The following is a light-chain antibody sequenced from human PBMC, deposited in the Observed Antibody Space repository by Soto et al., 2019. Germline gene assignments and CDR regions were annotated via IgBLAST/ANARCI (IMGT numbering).Light chain of an antibody. CDR1: SSDIGGYNY. CDR3: SSYTTGGTYV. V-gene: IGLV2-14*03. CDR2: DVS. J-gene: IGLJ1*01. Sequence: QSALTQPASVSGSPGHSITISSPGTSSDIGGYNYVSWYQQHPGKAPKLMIYDVSNRPSGVSNRFSGSKSGNTASLTISGLQAEDEADYYCSSYTTGGTYVFGTGTKVTVL.